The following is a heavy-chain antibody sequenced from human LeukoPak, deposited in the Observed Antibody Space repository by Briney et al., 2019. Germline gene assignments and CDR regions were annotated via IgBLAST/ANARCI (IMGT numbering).Heavy chain of an antibody. Sequence: GGSLRLSCAASGFTFSSYAMSWVRQAPGKGLEWISAISGSGGSTYYADSVKGRFTISRDNSKNTLYLQMNSLRAEDTAVYYCATSIEAVVVAAMGFDPWGQGTLVTVSS. CDR3: ATSIEAVVVAAMGFDP. D-gene: IGHD2-15*01. CDR2: ISGSGGST. CDR1: GFTFSSYA. V-gene: IGHV3-23*01. J-gene: IGHJ5*02.